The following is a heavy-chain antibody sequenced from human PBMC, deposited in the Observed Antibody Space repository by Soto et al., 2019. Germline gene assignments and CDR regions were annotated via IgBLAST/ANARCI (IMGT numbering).Heavy chain of an antibody. CDR1: GGTFSSYT. D-gene: IGHD6-6*01. CDR2: IIPSRGIA. J-gene: IGHJ6*03. V-gene: IGHV1-69*02. CDR3: ARVRRVGSSGFDYYYYYMDV. Sequence: QVRLVQSGAEVKKPGSSVKVSCKASGGTFSSYTISWVRQAPGQGLEWMGRIIPSRGIANYAQKFQGRVTITADKSTSTAYLELSSLRSEDTAVYYCARVRRVGSSGFDYYYYYMDVWGKGTTVTVSS.